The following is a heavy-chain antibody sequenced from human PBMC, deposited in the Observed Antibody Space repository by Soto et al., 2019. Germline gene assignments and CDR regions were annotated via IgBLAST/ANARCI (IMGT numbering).Heavy chain of an antibody. CDR2: MHTSGST. CDR1: VGSIRGYY. Sequence: PSETLSLTCTFSVGSIRGYYWSCIRQSAGMGLEWIGRMHTSGSTNYNPSLKSRVTFSVDMSKNQISLKLTSVTAADTALYYCVRAYMPKANFVSWGHGTPVTVSX. D-gene: IGHD2-2*01. J-gene: IGHJ5*01. V-gene: IGHV4-4*07. CDR3: VRAYMPKANFVS.